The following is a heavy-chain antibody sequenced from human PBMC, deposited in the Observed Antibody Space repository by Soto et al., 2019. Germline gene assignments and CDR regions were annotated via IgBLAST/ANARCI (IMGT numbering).Heavy chain of an antibody. V-gene: IGHV4-59*08. CDR1: GGSISNYF. J-gene: IGHJ4*02. CDR2: MYNNGST. D-gene: IGHD3-10*01. CDR3: ASMGYHYGSGSYPLDY. Sequence: SETLSLTCTVSGGSISNYFWSWIRQPPGKGLEWIGFMYNNGSTHYNPSLKSRVTISLDTSKNQFSLNLRSVTAADTAVYYCASMGYHYGSGSYPLDYWGQGTLVTVSS.